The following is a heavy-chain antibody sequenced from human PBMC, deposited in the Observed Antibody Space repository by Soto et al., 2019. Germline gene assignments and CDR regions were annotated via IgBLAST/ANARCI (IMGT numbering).Heavy chain of an antibody. J-gene: IGHJ5*02. Sequence: SETLSLTCAVYGGSFSGYYWGWIRQPPGKGLEWIGSIYYSGSTYYNPSLKSRVTISVDTSKNQFSLKLSSVTAADTAVYYCARHDLYDFWSGYFSWFDPWGQGTLVTVSS. D-gene: IGHD3-3*01. CDR2: IYYSGST. V-gene: IGHV4-39*01. CDR3: ARHDLYDFWSGYFSWFDP. CDR1: GGSFSGYY.